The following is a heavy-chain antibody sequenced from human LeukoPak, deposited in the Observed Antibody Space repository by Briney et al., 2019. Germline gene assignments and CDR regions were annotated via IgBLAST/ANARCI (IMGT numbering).Heavy chain of an antibody. J-gene: IGHJ4*02. Sequence: ASVKVSCKVSRYTLTELSMHWVRQAPGKGLEWMGGFDPEDGETIYAQKFQGRVTMTEDTSTDTAYMELSSLRSEDTAVYYCATGDPSIKITGTLDWGQGTLVTVSS. CDR1: RYTLTELS. V-gene: IGHV1-24*01. CDR3: ATGDPSIKITGTLD. D-gene: IGHD1-7*01. CDR2: FDPEDGET.